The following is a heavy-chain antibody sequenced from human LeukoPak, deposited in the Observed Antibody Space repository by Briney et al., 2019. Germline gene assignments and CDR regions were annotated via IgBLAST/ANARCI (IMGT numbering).Heavy chain of an antibody. D-gene: IGHD1-26*01. CDR2: INHSGST. CDR3: ARAPVYSGTFFDY. V-gene: IGHV4-59*08. J-gene: IGHJ4*02. CDR1: GGSISSYY. Sequence: PSETLSLTCTVSGGSISSYYWSWIRQPPGKGLEWIGEINHSGSTNYNPSLKSRVTISVGTSKNQFSLKLSSVTAADTAVYYCARAPVYSGTFFDYWGQGTLVTVSS.